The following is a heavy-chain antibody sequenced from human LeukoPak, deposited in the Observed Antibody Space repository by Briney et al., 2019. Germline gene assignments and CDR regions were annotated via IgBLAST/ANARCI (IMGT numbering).Heavy chain of an antibody. CDR2: IKQDRSEK. D-gene: IGHD4-17*01. V-gene: IGHV3-7*01. Sequence: GGSLRLSCAASGFTFSSYSMSWVRQAPGKGLEWVANIKQDRSEKYYVDSVKGRFTISRDNAKNSLYLQMNSLRVEDTAVYYCARDATTELGTVYMDVWGKGTTVTISS. J-gene: IGHJ6*03. CDR3: ARDATTELGTVYMDV. CDR1: GFTFSSYS.